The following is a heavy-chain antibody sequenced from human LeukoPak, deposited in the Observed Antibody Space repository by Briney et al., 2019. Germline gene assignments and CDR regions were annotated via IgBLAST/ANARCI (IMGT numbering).Heavy chain of an antibody. Sequence: SETLSLTCTVSSGSIFNNNWWSWVRQPPGKGLEWIGQIFHSGSTSYSPSLKRRVTISVDTSKNQFSLKLSSVTAADTAVYYCATSTTVTPNWFDPWGQGTLVTVSS. CDR2: IFHSGST. CDR3: ATSTTVTPNWFDP. V-gene: IGHV4-4*02. CDR1: SGSIFNNNW. J-gene: IGHJ5*02. D-gene: IGHD4-17*01.